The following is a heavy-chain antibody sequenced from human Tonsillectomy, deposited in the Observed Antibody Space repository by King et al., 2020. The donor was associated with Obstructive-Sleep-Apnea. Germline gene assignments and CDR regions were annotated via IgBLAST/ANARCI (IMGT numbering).Heavy chain of an antibody. CDR2: ISYDGSNK. CDR3: AKDLAVAGNYYFDY. CDR1: GFTFSSYG. Sequence: HVQLVQSGGGVVQPGRSLRLSCAASGFTFSSYGMHWVRQAPGKGLEWVAVISYDGSNKYYADSVKGRFTISRDNSKNTLYLQMNSLRAADTAVYYCAKDLAVAGNYYFDYWGQGTLVTVSS. J-gene: IGHJ4*02. D-gene: IGHD6-19*01. V-gene: IGHV3-30*18.